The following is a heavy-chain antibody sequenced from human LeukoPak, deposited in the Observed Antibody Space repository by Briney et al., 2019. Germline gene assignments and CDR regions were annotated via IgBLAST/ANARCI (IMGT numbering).Heavy chain of an antibody. D-gene: IGHD6-6*01. V-gene: IGHV3-23*01. Sequence: GGSLRLSCAASGFTFRSYGMSWVRQAPGKGLEWVSALSDGGGSRYYADSVKGRFTISRDNSKNTLYLQMNNLRAEDTAVYYCAKRVEYSSSSGGYFDYWGQGTLVTVSP. CDR1: GFTFRSYG. J-gene: IGHJ4*02. CDR2: LSDGGGSR. CDR3: AKRVEYSSSSGGYFDY.